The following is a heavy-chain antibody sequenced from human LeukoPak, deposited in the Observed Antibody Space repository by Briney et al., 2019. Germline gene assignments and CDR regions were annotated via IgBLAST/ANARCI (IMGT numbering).Heavy chain of an antibody. CDR1: GYIFTNYW. Sequence: GESLKISCKGSGYIFTNYWIAWVRQFPGKGRGWMGIIYPGDSDTRYSPSFQGQVTISADKSISTAYLQWSSLKASDTAMYYCARQRSSGWDFDYWGQGTLVTVSS. V-gene: IGHV5-51*01. CDR2: IYPGDSDT. CDR3: ARQRSSGWDFDY. D-gene: IGHD6-19*01. J-gene: IGHJ4*02.